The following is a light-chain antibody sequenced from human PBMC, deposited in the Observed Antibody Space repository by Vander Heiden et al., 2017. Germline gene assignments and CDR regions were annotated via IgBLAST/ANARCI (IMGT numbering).Light chain of an antibody. CDR3: RQALQTPIT. Sequence: DIVMTQSPFSLPVTPGEPASISCRSSQSLLHSNGYNYLDWYLQKPGQSPQLLIYLGSNRFSGVPDRFSGSGSGTDFTLKISRVEAADVGVYYCRQALQTPITFGGGTKVEIK. J-gene: IGKJ4*01. CDR1: QSLLHSNGYNY. CDR2: LGS. V-gene: IGKV2-28*01.